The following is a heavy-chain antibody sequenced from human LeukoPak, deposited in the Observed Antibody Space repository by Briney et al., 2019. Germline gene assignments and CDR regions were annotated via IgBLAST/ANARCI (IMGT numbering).Heavy chain of an antibody. CDR2: ISYDGSNK. D-gene: IGHD3-22*01. Sequence: PGRSLRLSCAASGFTLSSFGMHWVRQAPGKGQEWVAVISYDGSNKYYADSVKGRFTISRDNSKNTLYLQMNSLRAEDTAVYYCAKPGEYYYDSSGSPPSFDYWGQGTLVTVSS. V-gene: IGHV3-30*18. CDR1: GFTLSSFG. J-gene: IGHJ4*02. CDR3: AKPGEYYYDSSGSPPSFDY.